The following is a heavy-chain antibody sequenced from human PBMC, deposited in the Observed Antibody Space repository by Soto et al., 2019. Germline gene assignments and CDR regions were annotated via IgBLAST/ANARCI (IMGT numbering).Heavy chain of an antibody. D-gene: IGHD2-2*01. J-gene: IGHJ4*02. CDR2: ISVSGGST. CDR3: ANLEGIVVVPAADIDKTFDY. CDR1: GFTFSSYA. V-gene: IGHV3-23*01. Sequence: GGSLRLSCAASGFTFSSYAMSWVRQAPGKGLEWVSAISVSGGSTYYADSVKGRFTISRDNSKNTLYLQMNSLRAEDTAVYYCANLEGIVVVPAADIDKTFDYWGQGTLVTVSS.